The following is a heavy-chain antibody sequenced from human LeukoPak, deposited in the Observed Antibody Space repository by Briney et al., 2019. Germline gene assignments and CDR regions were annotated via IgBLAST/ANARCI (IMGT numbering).Heavy chain of an antibody. J-gene: IGHJ5*02. V-gene: IGHV2-5*02. CDR3: AHTGSAHGDDWFDP. CDR1: GFSLNTRGVG. CDR2: ISRDDDK. D-gene: IGHD7-27*01. Sequence: SGPTLVKPTETLTLTCTFSGFSLNTRGVGVGWIRQAPGKALEWLALISRDDDKRYPPSLKSRLTITKDTSKNQVALTLANLDPVDTATYYCAHTGSAHGDDWFDPWGQGTLVTVSS.